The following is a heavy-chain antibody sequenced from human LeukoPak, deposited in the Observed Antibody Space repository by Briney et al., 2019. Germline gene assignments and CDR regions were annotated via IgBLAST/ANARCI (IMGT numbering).Heavy chain of an antibody. D-gene: IGHD6-19*01. CDR3: ARQQYSSGWYEIDY. V-gene: IGHV4-4*07. CDR1: GGSISSYY. CDR2: IYTSGGA. J-gene: IGHJ4*02. Sequence: NPSETLSLTCTVSGGSISSYYWSWIRQPAGKGLEWIGRIYTSGGAYYNPSLKSRVTISVDTSRNQFSLKLSSVTAADTAVYYCARQQYSSGWYEIDYWGQGTLVSVSS.